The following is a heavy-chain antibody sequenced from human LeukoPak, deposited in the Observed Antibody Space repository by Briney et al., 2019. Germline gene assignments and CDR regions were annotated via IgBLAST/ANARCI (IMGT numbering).Heavy chain of an antibody. CDR1: GGSISSYY. V-gene: IGHV4-59*01. J-gene: IGHJ4*02. D-gene: IGHD5/OR15-5a*01. CDR3: ARVKSVLATYFDY. CDR2: IYYSGST. Sequence: SETLSLTCTVSGGSISSYYWTWIRQAPAKGLEWIGYIYYSGSTNYNPSLKSRVTISVDTSKNQFSLKLNSVTAADTAVYYCARVKSVLATYFDYWGQGSLGHRLL.